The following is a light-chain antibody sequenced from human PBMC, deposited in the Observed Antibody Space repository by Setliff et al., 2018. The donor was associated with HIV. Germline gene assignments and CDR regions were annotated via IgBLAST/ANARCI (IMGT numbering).Light chain of an antibody. J-gene: IGLJ1*01. CDR1: GTDVGYYDL. Sequence: QSALTQPASVSGPPGQSITISCTGTGTDVGYYDLVSWYQQHPGKAPKFLMFEVNKRPTGVSDRFSGSKSGNTASLIISGLQAEDEAVYYCCSYAGFDTYVFGSGTKVTVL. V-gene: IGLV2-23*02. CDR2: EVN. CDR3: CSYAGFDTYV.